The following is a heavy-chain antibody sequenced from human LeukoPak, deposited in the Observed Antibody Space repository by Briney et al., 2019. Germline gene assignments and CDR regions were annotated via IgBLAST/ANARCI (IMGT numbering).Heavy chain of an antibody. CDR3: ATDSGSYSRDAFDI. D-gene: IGHD1-26*01. CDR1: GYTLTELS. Sequence: ASVTVSCTVSGYTLTELSMHWVRQAPGKGLEWMGGFDPEDGETIYAQKFQGRVTMTEDASTDTAYMELSSLRSEDTAVYYCATDSGSYSRDAFDIWGQGTMVTVSS. J-gene: IGHJ3*02. CDR2: FDPEDGET. V-gene: IGHV1-24*01.